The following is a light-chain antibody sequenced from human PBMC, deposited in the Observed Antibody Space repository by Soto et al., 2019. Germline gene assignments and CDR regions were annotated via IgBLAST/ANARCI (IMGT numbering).Light chain of an antibody. J-gene: IGKJ5*01. Sequence: IQMTQSPAPLSASVGDRVTITCRASQSISTYLGRYPQKPGKAPKRLIYAASSLQSGVPSRFSGSGSGTEFSLTISSLQPEDFATYYCLQHNSYPITFGQGTRLEIK. CDR2: AAS. CDR1: QSISTY. CDR3: LQHNSYPIT. V-gene: IGKV1-17*01.